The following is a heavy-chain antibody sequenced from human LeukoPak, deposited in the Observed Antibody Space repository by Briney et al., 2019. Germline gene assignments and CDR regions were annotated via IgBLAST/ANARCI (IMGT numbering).Heavy chain of an antibody. Sequence: GGSLRLSCAASGFSFSSYHMHWVRQAPGKGLEWVAFIQSNGNDKYFADSVKGRFTISRDNSKKTLHLHMNSLGDKDSAVYYCAKDSGYGDYYLDYWGQGTLVTVSS. D-gene: IGHD4-17*01. J-gene: IGHJ4*02. V-gene: IGHV3-30*02. CDR2: IQSNGNDK. CDR1: GFSFSSYH. CDR3: AKDSGYGDYYLDY.